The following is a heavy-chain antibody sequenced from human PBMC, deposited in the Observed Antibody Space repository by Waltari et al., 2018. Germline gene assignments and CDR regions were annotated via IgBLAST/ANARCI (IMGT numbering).Heavy chain of an antibody. CDR1: GESLSGYY. Sequence: QVHLQEWGIGLLKHSETLSLTCAVYGESLSGYYWSWMRQPPGKGVEGIGEITHSEIHASGSSGEINYSGTANYNPDLKSRVTISLDTSKNQLSLGLNSVTAADTAMYYCARRAAGSANDAFDIWGQGTPVSVSS. V-gene: IGHV4-34*01. CDR3: ARRAAGSANDAFDI. J-gene: IGHJ3*02. D-gene: IGHD6-13*01. CDR2: ITHSEIHASGSSGEINYSGTA.